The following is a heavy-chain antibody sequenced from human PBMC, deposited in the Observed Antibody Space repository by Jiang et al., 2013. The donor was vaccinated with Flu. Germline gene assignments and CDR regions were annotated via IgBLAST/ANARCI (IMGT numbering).Heavy chain of an antibody. V-gene: IGHV1-2*02. J-gene: IGHJ3*02. CDR1: GYTFTGLY. CDR3: MRDCGSRGADVFDI. Sequence: SVKVSCKASGYTFTGLYMHWVRQAPGQGLEWVGWINPNNGGTRYAQQFQGRVTMTTDTSNTTAYMELSSLRSDDTAVYYCMRDCGSRGADVFDIWGQGTMVTVSS. CDR2: INPNNGGT. D-gene: IGHD3-16*01.